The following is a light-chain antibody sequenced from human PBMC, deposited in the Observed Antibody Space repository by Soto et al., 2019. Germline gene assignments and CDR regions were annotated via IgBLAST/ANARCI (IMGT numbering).Light chain of an antibody. V-gene: IGKV1-12*01. CDR1: QGITSW. CDR3: QQTSSFPLT. CDR2: AAS. Sequence: DIQMTQSPSSVSASVGDSLTITCRASQGITSWLAWYQQKPGRAPKLLIYAASNLQSGVPSRFSGSGSGTDFTLTISSLQPVDFGTYYCQQTSSFPLTLGGGTKVEIK. J-gene: IGKJ4*01.